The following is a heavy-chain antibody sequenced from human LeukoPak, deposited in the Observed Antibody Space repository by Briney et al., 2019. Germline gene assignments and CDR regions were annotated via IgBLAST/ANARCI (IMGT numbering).Heavy chain of an antibody. D-gene: IGHD3-10*01. CDR2: ISSTSDNI. J-gene: IGHJ4*02. V-gene: IGHV3-48*04. CDR1: GFTFSRYS. CDR3: ATPEIYGSGTLDY. Sequence: GGSLRLSCAASGFTFSRYSMNWVRQAPGKGLEWVSHISSTSDNIYYADSVKGRFTISRDNAKNSLYLQMNSLRVEDTAVYYCATPEIYGSGTLDYWGQGTLVTVSS.